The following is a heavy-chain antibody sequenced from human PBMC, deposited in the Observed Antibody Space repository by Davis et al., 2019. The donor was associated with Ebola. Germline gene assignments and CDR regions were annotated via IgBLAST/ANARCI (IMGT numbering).Heavy chain of an antibody. CDR2: IYYSGST. V-gene: IGHV4-39*01. J-gene: IGHJ4*02. Sequence: SETLSLTCAVSGGSISSSSYYWGWIRQPPGKGLEWIGSIYYSGSTYYNPSLKSRVTISVDTSKNQFSLKLSSVTAADSAVYYCARYCSGGNCFDSWGQGTLGTVSS. CDR3: ARYCSGGNCFDS. D-gene: IGHD2-15*01. CDR1: GGSISSSSYY.